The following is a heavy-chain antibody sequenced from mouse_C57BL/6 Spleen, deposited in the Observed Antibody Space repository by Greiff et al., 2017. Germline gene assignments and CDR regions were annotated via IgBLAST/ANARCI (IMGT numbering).Heavy chain of an antibody. D-gene: IGHD6-2*01. CDR3: ARYFLYYYAMDY. J-gene: IGHJ4*01. V-gene: IGHV7-3*01. Sequence: EVKLEESGGGLVQPGGSLSLSCAASGFTFTDYYMSWVRQPPGKALEWLGFIRNKANGYTTEYSASVKGRFTISRDNSQSILYLQMNALRAEDSATYYCARYFLYYYAMDYWGQGTSVTVSS. CDR2: IRNKANGYTT. CDR1: GFTFTDYY.